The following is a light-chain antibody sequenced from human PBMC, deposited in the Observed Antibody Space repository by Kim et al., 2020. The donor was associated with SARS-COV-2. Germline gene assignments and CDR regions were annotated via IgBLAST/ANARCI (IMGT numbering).Light chain of an antibody. Sequence: SASTGDRVTITCRASQGISSYLAWYQQKPGKAPKVLIHAASTLQSGVPSRFSGSGSGTEFSLTISCLQSEDFATYYCQQYYGSPLTFGGGTKVEI. CDR3: QQYYGSPLT. V-gene: IGKV1-8*01. CDR2: AAS. CDR1: QGISSY. J-gene: IGKJ4*01.